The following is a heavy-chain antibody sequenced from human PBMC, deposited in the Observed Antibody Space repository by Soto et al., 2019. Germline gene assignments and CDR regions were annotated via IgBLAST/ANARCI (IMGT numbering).Heavy chain of an antibody. CDR3: ARQGILTGYYPFDY. D-gene: IGHD3-9*01. V-gene: IGHV4-59*08. J-gene: IGHJ4*02. Sequence: PSETLSLTCTVSGGSISSYYRSWIRQPPGKGLEWIGYIYYSGSTNYNPSLKSRVTISVDTSKNQFSLKLSSVTAADTAVYYCARQGILTGYYPFDYWGQGTLVTVSS. CDR1: GGSISSYY. CDR2: IYYSGST.